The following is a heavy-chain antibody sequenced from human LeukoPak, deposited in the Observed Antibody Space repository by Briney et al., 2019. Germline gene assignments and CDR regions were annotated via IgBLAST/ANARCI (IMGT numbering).Heavy chain of an antibody. D-gene: IGHD6-13*01. CDR2: IYYSGST. Sequence: SETLSLTCTVSGGSIGSYYWSWIRQPPGKGLEWIGYIYYSGSTTYKPSLKSRVTISVDTSKNQFSLKLSSVTAADTALYYCARVAGEYSSRLFDLWGQGTLVTVSS. J-gene: IGHJ4*02. CDR1: GGSIGSYY. CDR3: ARVAGEYSSRLFDL. V-gene: IGHV4-59*01.